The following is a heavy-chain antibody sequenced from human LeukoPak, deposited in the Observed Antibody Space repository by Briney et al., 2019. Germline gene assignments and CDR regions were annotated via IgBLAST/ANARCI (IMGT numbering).Heavy chain of an antibody. D-gene: IGHD3-10*01. CDR3: ARSGFFSYYGSGSYAHNWSDP. V-gene: IGHV4-34*01. Sequence: SETLSLTCAVYGGSFSGYYWSWIRQPPGKGLEWIGEINHSGSTNYNPSLKSRVTISVDTSKNQFSLKLSSVTAADTAVYYCARSGFFSYYGSGSYAHNWSDPWGQGTLVTVSS. CDR2: INHSGST. J-gene: IGHJ5*02. CDR1: GGSFSGYY.